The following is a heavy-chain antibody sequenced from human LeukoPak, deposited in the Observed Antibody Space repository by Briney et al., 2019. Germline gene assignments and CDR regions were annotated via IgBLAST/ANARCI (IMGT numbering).Heavy chain of an antibody. Sequence: GGSLRLSCAASGFTFSSYGMHWVRQAPGKGLEGVAVISYDGSNKYYADSVKGRFTISRDNSKNTLYLQMNSLRAEDTAVYYCAKAYGLEQWLVVGVIDYWGQGTLVTVSS. CDR1: GFTFSSYG. CDR3: AKAYGLEQWLVVGVIDY. J-gene: IGHJ4*02. D-gene: IGHD6-19*01. V-gene: IGHV3-30*18. CDR2: ISYDGSNK.